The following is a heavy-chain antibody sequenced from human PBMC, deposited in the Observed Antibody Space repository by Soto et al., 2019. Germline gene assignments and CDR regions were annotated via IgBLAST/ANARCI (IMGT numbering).Heavy chain of an antibody. D-gene: IGHD6-13*01. CDR3: ARVSGVGRYSSSWYDY. Sequence: GGSLRLSCAASGFTFSSYAMHWVRQAPGKGLEYVSAISSNGGSTYYANSVKGRFTISRDNSKNTLYLQMGSLRAEDMAVYYCARVSGVGRYSSSWYDYWGQGTLVTVSS. V-gene: IGHV3-64*01. J-gene: IGHJ4*02. CDR2: ISSNGGST. CDR1: GFTFSSYA.